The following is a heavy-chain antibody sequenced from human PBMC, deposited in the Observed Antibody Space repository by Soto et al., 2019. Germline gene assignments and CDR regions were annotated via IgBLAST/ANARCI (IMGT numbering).Heavy chain of an antibody. V-gene: IGHV4-4*02. Sequence: SETLSLTCAVSGGSISTTHWWTWVRQPPGKGLEWIGEIYHSGSTNYNPSLKSRVTISVDTSKNQFSLKLSSVTAADTAVYYWARADPVTTFDYGGRGTLVTVPS. D-gene: IGHD4-17*01. J-gene: IGHJ4*02. CDR2: IYHSGST. CDR3: ARADPVTTFDY. CDR1: GGSISTTHW.